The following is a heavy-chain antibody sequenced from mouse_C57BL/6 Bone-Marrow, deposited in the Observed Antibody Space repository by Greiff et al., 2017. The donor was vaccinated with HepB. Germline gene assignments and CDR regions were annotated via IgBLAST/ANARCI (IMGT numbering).Heavy chain of an antibody. J-gene: IGHJ4*01. D-gene: IGHD2-3*01. CDR2: IDPSDSET. V-gene: IGHV1-52*01. Sequence: QVQLQQPGVELVRPGSSVKLSCKASGYTFTSYWLHWVKQRPIQGLEWIGNIDPSDSETHYNQKFKDKATLTVDKSSSTAYMQLSSLTSEDSAVYYCARGDGYFYYAMDYWGQGTSVTVSS. CDR3: ARGDGYFYYAMDY. CDR1: GYTFTSYW.